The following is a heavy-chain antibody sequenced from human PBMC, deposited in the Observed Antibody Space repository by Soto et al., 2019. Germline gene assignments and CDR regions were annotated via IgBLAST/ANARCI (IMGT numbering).Heavy chain of an antibody. D-gene: IGHD4-17*01. CDR3: ATVGDYGVSYPLA. Sequence: SVKVSCKVSGYTLTELSMHWVRQAPGKGLEWMGGFDPEDGETIYAQKFQGRITMTEDTSTDTAYMELSSLRSEDTAVYYCATVGDYGVSYPLAWGQGTLVTVSS. J-gene: IGHJ5*02. V-gene: IGHV1-24*01. CDR1: GYTLTELS. CDR2: FDPEDGET.